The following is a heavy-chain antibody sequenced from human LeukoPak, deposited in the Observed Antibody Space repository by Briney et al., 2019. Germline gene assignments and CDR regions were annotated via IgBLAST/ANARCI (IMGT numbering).Heavy chain of an antibody. CDR2: INPNSGGT. CDR3: AREDIVVVPAAINYYYYYMDV. D-gene: IGHD2-2*02. CDR1: GYTFTGYY. Sequence: ASVKVSCKASGYTFTGYYMHWVRQAPGQGLEWMGWINPNSGGTNYAQKFQGWVTMTRDTSISTAYMELSRLRSDDTAVYYCAREDIVVVPAAINYYYYYMDVWGKGTTVTVSS. V-gene: IGHV1-2*04. J-gene: IGHJ6*03.